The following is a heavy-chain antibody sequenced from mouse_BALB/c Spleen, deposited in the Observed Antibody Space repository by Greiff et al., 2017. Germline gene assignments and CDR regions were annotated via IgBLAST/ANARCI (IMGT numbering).Heavy chain of an antibody. D-gene: IGHD4-1*01. V-gene: IGHV1S81*02. CDR3: AIANWEGYLDY. CDR1: GYTFTSYW. CDR2: INPSNGRT. Sequence: QVQLQQPGAELVKPGASVKLSCKASGYTFTSYWMHWVKQRPGQGLEWIGEINPSNGRTNYNEKFKSKATLTVDKSSSTAYMQLSSLTSEDSAVYYCAIANWEGYLDYWGQGTTLTVSS. J-gene: IGHJ2*01.